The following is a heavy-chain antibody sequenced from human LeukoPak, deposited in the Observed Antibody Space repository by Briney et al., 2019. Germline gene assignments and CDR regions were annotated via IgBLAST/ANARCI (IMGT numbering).Heavy chain of an antibody. V-gene: IGHV3-21*01. D-gene: IGHD2-15*01. CDR3: ARAKYCSGAACFSYYYGMDV. J-gene: IGHJ6*02. Sequence: PGGSLRLSCAASGFTFSAYSMNWVRQVPGKGLEWVSSISSGGSFIYYADSLRGRFTISRDDAKNSLYLQMDSLTVEDTAVYYCARAKYCSGAACFSYYYGMDVWGQGTTVTVSS. CDR1: GFTFSAYS. CDR2: ISSGGSFI.